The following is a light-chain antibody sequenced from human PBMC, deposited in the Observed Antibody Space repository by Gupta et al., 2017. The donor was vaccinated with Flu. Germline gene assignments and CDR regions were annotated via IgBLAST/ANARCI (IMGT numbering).Light chain of an antibody. CDR3: CSYAGAYSYV. CDR2: DVT. Sequence: QSALTQPPSVSGSPGQPVTIPCTGTNSDVGNYKYVSWYQQHPGKAPKLMFYDVTERPSGVPERFSGSKSGNTASLTIYGLQAEDEADYYCCSYAGAYSYVFGTGTKVTVL. CDR1: NSDVGNYKY. J-gene: IGLJ1*01. V-gene: IGLV2-11*01.